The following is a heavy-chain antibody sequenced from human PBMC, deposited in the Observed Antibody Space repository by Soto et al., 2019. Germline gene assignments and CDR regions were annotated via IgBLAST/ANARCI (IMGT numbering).Heavy chain of an antibody. Sequence: PGVSLRLSCAASGFTFSSYGMHWVRQAPGKGLEWVAVIWYDGSNKYYADSVKGRFTISRDNSKNTLYLQMNSLRAEDTAVYYCARDFRGSGSYDYWGKGTLVTVSS. V-gene: IGHV3-33*01. CDR2: IWYDGSNK. D-gene: IGHD3-10*01. CDR1: GFTFSSYG. J-gene: IGHJ4*02. CDR3: ARDFRGSGSYDY.